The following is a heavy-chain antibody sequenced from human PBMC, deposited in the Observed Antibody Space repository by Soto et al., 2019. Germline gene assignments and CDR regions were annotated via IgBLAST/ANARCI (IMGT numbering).Heavy chain of an antibody. V-gene: IGHV2-5*02. CDR1: GFSLTTSGVG. J-gene: IGHJ4*02. D-gene: IGHD3-3*01. Sequence: QITLNESGPTVVRPTETLTLTCRFSGFSLTTSGVGVGWIRQSPGKAPEWLALIYWDDDKRSSASLKSRLTIAKDTSKNQVVLTVSDLDPTDTATYYCANRVLRTVFGLVTTTAIYFDFWGQGTPVAVSS. CDR3: ANRVLRTVFGLVTTTAIYFDF. CDR2: IYWDDDK.